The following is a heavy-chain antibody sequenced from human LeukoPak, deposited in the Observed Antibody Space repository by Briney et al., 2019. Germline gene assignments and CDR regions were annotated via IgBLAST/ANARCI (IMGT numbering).Heavy chain of an antibody. D-gene: IGHD3-22*01. CDR3: AREDSSGYYPDY. J-gene: IGHJ4*02. V-gene: IGHV1-24*01. Sequence: GASVKVSCKVSGYTLTELSVHWVRQAPGKGLEWMGNFDPKDGDTIYAQRFQGRVTMTEDTSTHTAYMELNSLRAEDTAVYYCAREDSSGYYPDYWGQGTLVTVSS. CDR2: FDPKDGDT. CDR1: GYTLTELS.